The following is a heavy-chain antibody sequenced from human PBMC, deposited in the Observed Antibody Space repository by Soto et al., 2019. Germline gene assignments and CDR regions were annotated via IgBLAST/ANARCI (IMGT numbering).Heavy chain of an antibody. CDR3: TTVGVATPPHHY. Sequence: EVQLVESGGGLVKPGGSLRLSCAASGFTFSNAWMSWVRQAPGKGLEWVGRIKSKTDVGTTDYAAPVKGRFTISRDDSKNTLYLQMNSLKTEDTAVYYCTTVGVATPPHHYWGQGTLVTVSS. CDR2: IKSKTDVGTT. J-gene: IGHJ4*02. CDR1: GFTFSNAW. D-gene: IGHD5-12*01. V-gene: IGHV3-15*01.